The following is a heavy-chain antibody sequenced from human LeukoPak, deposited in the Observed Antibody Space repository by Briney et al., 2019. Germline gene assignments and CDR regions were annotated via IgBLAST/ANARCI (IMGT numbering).Heavy chain of an antibody. CDR1: GCTFICFS. J-gene: IGHJ6*02. CDR3: AKDLHYYVAMDV. D-gene: IGHD3-10*02. CDR2: IGSDSKT. Sequence: GGALSLSFAGSGCTFICFSRTCVGQARGRGGDGVSSIGSDSKTHYSESVKGRFAISRDNSKSTLFLQMNSLRAEDTALYSCAKDLHYYVAMDVWGQGTAVTVSS. V-gene: IGHV3-23*01.